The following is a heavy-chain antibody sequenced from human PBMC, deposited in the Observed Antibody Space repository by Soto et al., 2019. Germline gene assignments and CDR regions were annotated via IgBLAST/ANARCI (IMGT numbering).Heavy chain of an antibody. CDR2: ISYDGNNK. J-gene: IGHJ1*01. Sequence: GGSLRLSCAASGFPFSSYAMHWVRQAPGKGLEWVAVISYDGNNKYYGDSVKGRFTISRDESENTLYLQMNSLRPEDTAVYYCASNVDTTMVTWALGNWGQGTLVTVSS. D-gene: IGHD5-18*01. CDR1: GFPFSSYA. CDR3: ASNVDTTMVTWALGN. V-gene: IGHV3-30*04.